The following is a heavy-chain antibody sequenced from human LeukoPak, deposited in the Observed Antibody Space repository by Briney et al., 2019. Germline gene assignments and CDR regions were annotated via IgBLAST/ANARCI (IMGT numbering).Heavy chain of an antibody. CDR2: INHSGST. D-gene: IGHD3-22*01. Sequence: SETLSLTCAVYGGSFSGYYWSWIRQPPGKGLEWIGEINHSGSTNYNPSLKSRVTISVDTSKNQFSLKLSSVTAADTAVYYCARRLKTVVAEFYFDYWGQGTLVTVSS. CDR3: ARRLKTVVAEFYFDY. CDR1: GGSFSGYY. V-gene: IGHV4-34*01. J-gene: IGHJ4*02.